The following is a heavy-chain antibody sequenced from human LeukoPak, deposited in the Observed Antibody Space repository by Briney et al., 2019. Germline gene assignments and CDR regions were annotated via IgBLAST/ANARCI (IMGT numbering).Heavy chain of an antibody. V-gene: IGHV3-15*01. Sequence: GGSLRLSCAASGFTFSNAWMSWVRQAPGKGLERVGRIKSKTDGGTTDYAAPVKGRFTISRDDSKNTLYLQMNSLKTEDTAVYYCTTDRWVSGWYVDYWGQGTLVTVSS. CDR2: IKSKTDGGTT. CDR1: GFTFSNAW. D-gene: IGHD6-19*01. J-gene: IGHJ4*02. CDR3: TTDRWVSGWYVDY.